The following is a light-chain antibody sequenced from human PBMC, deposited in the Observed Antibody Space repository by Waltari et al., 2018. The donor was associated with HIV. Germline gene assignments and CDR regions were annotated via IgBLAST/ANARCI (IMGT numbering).Light chain of an antibody. V-gene: IGLV2-14*01. CDR2: EVI. CDR1: SSVFGISTY. Sequence: HSALTQPAYVSAFPGQSITIPCTGTSSVFGISTYVSWYQQHPGNVPKVIISEVISRPSGVSNRFSGSKSGNTASLTISGLQPEDEADYYCTSYTSNDTLLFGGGTKVTVL. CDR3: TSYTSNDTLL. J-gene: IGLJ2*01.